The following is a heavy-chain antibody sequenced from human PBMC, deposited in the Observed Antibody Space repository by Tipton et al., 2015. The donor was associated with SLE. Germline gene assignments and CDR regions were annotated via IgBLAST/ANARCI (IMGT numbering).Heavy chain of an antibody. D-gene: IGHD3-3*01. V-gene: IGHV3-48*03. CDR2: ISNSDNTI. CDR1: GFTFGIYW. Sequence: SLRLSCAASGFTFGIYWMHWVRQAPGKGLEWLSYISNSDNTIYYADSVKGRFTISRDNAKNSLYLQMNSLRAEDTAVYYCARVGPAYYDFFVGYQTYWFDPWGQGTLVTVSS. CDR3: ARVGPAYYDFFVGYQTYWFDP. J-gene: IGHJ5*02.